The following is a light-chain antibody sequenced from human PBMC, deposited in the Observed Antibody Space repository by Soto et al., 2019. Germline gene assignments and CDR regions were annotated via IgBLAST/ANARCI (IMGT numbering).Light chain of an antibody. Sequence: TQSPATLSLSPGERATLSCRASQSVSGWLAWYQQKPGEAPKLLIYDASALPRGVPSRFSGSGSGTKFTLTISSLQPDDVATYYCQQYNDYSWTFGQGTKVDIK. J-gene: IGKJ1*01. V-gene: IGKV1-5*01. CDR2: DAS. CDR3: QQYNDYSWT. CDR1: QSVSGW.